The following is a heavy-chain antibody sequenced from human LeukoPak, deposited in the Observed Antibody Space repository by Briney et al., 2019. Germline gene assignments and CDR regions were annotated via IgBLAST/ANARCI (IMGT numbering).Heavy chain of an antibody. V-gene: IGHV1-2*02. D-gene: IGHD2-21*01. J-gene: IGHJ6*03. CDR2: INPNSGGT. CDR3: ARRAVAGDYLDV. Sequence: ASVKVSCKASGYTFTGYYMHWVRQAPGQGLEWMGWINPNSGGTSYAQKFQGRVTMTRDTSISTAYMELSRLRSDDTAVYYCARRAVAGDYLDVWDKGITVTVSS. CDR1: GYTFTGYY.